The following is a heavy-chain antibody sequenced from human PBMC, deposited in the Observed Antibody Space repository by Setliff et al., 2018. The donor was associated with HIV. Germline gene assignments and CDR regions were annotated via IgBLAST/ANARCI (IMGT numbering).Heavy chain of an antibody. D-gene: IGHD3-10*01. Sequence: PSETLSLTCTVSGPSINIHYWSWIRQSPGKGFEWIGYTYSTGSTNYNPSLQSRVTISMVASRNQFSLKVTSVTAADTAVYYCARARGPEGYFDSWGQGTLVTVSS. J-gene: IGHJ4*02. CDR2: TYSTGST. CDR1: GPSINIHY. CDR3: ARARGPEGYFDS. V-gene: IGHV4-59*11.